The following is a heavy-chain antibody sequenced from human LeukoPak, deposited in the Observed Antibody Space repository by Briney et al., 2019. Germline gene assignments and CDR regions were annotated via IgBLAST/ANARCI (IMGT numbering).Heavy chain of an antibody. D-gene: IGHD3-22*01. V-gene: IGHV4-4*07. Sequence: SETLSLTCTVSGGSISSYYWSWIRQPAGKGLEWIGRIYTSGSTNYNPSLKSRLTMSVDTSKNQFSLKLSSVTAADTAVYYCARELSSGYYLAFDIWGQGTMVTVSS. CDR1: GGSISSYY. CDR2: IYTSGST. J-gene: IGHJ3*02. CDR3: ARELSSGYYLAFDI.